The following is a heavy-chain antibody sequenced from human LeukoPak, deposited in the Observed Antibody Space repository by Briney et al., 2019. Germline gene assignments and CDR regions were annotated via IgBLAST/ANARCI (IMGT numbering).Heavy chain of an antibody. D-gene: IGHD4-17*01. V-gene: IGHV3-30*04. Sequence: GGSLRLSCAASGFTFSSYAMHWVRQAPGKGLEWVAVISYDGSNKYYADSVKGRFTISRDNSKNTLYLQMNSLRAEDTAVYYCAKTPHYGDYEDYFDYWGQGTLVTVSS. CDR2: ISYDGSNK. CDR3: AKTPHYGDYEDYFDY. CDR1: GFTFSSYA. J-gene: IGHJ4*02.